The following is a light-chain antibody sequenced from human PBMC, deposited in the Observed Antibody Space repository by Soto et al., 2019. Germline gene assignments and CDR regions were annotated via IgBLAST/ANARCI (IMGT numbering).Light chain of an antibody. V-gene: IGKV3-20*01. Sequence: EIVLTQSPDTLSLSPGERATLSCRASQSVSNRYLAWYQQKHGQAPRLLNYGASSRATGIPDRFSGSGSGTDFTLTSSRLEPEDVAVYCCQQYGTLPWTFGQGTKVEIK. CDR1: QSVSNRY. CDR3: QQYGTLPWT. J-gene: IGKJ1*01. CDR2: GAS.